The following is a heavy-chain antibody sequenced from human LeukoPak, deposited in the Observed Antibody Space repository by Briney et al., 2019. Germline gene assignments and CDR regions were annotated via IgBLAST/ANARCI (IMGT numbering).Heavy chain of an antibody. CDR3: ARDKGSSSASYYFDS. V-gene: IGHV1-2*04. D-gene: IGHD2-15*01. CDR1: GYTFTGYY. CDR2: INPNSGGA. J-gene: IGHJ4*02. Sequence: ASVKVSCKASGYTFTGYYIHWVRQAPGQGLECMGRINPNSGGANYAQKFQDWVTMTRDTSISTAYMELSRLRSDDTAVYYCARDKGSSSASYYFDSWGQGTLVTVSS.